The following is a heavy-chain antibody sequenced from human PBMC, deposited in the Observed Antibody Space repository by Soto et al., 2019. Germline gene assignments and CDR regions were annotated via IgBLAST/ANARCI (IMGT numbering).Heavy chain of an antibody. J-gene: IGHJ6*02. CDR1: GYTFTGYY. V-gene: IGHV1-69*13. D-gene: IGHD3-10*01. CDR3: ARDGSPRSYYGMDV. CDR2: IIPIFGTA. Sequence: ASVKFSCKASGYTFTGYYMHWVRQAPGQGLEWMGGIIPIFGTANYAQKFQGRVTITADESTSTAYMELSSLRSEDTAVYYCARDGSPRSYYGMDVWGQGTTVTVSS.